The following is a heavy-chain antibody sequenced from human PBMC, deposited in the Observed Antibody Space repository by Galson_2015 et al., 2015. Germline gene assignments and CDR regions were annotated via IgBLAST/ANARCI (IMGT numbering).Heavy chain of an antibody. CDR3: AKDISFPGLGYFDY. J-gene: IGHJ4*02. Sequence: LRLSCAASGFTFDDYAMHWVRQAPGKGLEWVSGISWNSGSIGYADSVKGRFTISRDNAKNSLYLQMNSLRAEDTALYYCAKDISFPGLGYFDYWGQGTLVTVSS. CDR2: ISWNSGSI. V-gene: IGHV3-9*01. D-gene: IGHD3/OR15-3a*01. CDR1: GFTFDDYA.